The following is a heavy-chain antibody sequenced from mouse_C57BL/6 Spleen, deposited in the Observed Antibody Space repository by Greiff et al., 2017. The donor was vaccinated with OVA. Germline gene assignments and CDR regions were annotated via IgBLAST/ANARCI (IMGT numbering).Heavy chain of an antibody. Sequence: EVTLHQSGPELVKPGASVKISCKASGYTFTDYYMNWVKPSHGKSLEWIGDINPNNGGTSYNQKFKGKATLTVDKSSSTAYMELRSLTSEDSAVYYCARPDYAMDYWGQGTSVTGSS. J-gene: IGHJ4*01. CDR2: INPNNGGT. CDR3: ARPDYAMDY. CDR1: GYTFTDYY. V-gene: IGHV1-26*01.